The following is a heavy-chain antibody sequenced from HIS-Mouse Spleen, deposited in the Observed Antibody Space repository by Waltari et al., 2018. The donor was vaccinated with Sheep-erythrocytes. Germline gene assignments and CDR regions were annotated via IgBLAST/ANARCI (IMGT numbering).Heavy chain of an antibody. CDR3: ALSVDLAGAFDI. D-gene: IGHD6-19*01. V-gene: IGHV4-34*01. Sequence: QVQLQQWGAGLLKPSETLSLTCAVYAGSFSGYYWSWIRQPPGTGLEWIGEINHSGSTNYTPSLKSRVTISVDTSKNQFSLKLSSVTAADTAVYYCALSVDLAGAFDIWGQGTMVTVSS. CDR1: AGSFSGYY. J-gene: IGHJ3*02. CDR2: INHSGST.